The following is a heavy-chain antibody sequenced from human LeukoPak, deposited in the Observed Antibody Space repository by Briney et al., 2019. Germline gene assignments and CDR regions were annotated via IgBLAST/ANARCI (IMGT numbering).Heavy chain of an antibody. J-gene: IGHJ3*02. CDR2: INPNSGGT. Sequence: ASVKVSCKASGYTLTGYYMHWVRQAPGQGLEWMGWINPNSGGTNYAQKFQGRVTMTRDTSISTAYMELSRLRSDDTAVYYCAKSRYSDYAFDIWGQGTMVTVSS. CDR1: GYTLTGYY. V-gene: IGHV1-2*02. CDR3: AKSRYSDYAFDI. D-gene: IGHD3-16*02.